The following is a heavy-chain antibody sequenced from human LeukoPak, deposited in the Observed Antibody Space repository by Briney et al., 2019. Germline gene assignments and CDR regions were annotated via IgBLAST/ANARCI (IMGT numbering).Heavy chain of an antibody. V-gene: IGHV4-39*07. CDR1: GVSITNNTFY. CDR2: IYHTGPT. D-gene: IGHD3-10*01. J-gene: IGHJ5*02. CDR3: ARVLIWFGQLQNWFDP. Sequence: SETLSLTCTVSGVSITNNTFYWGWIRQPPGKGLEWIGSIYHTGPTYYNPSLKSRVTMSVDTSKNQFSLKLSSVTATDTAVYYCARVLIWFGQLQNWFDPWGQGTLVTVSS.